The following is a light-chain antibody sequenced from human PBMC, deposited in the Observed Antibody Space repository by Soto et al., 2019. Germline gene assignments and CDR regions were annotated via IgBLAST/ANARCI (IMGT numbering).Light chain of an antibody. J-gene: IGKJ3*01. CDR3: QQANSFPLFT. V-gene: IGKV1-12*01. CDR2: AAS. Sequence: DIQMTQSPSSVSASVGDRVTITCRARQGISSWLAWYPQKPGKAPKLLIYAASSLQSGVPSRFSGSGSGTDFTLTISSLQPEDFATYYCQQANSFPLFTFGPGTKVDIK. CDR1: QGISSW.